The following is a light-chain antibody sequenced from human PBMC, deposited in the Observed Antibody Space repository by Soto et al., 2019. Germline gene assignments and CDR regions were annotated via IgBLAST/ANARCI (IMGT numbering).Light chain of an antibody. CDR2: GAS. V-gene: IGKV3-20*01. CDR1: QTVSSRY. J-gene: IGKJ2*01. Sequence: EIVLTQSPGTLSLSPGERATLSCRASQTVSSRYLAWYQQKPGQAPRLLMYGASNRATGIPDRFSGSGSGTDFTLTISRLEAEDFAVYFCQQYGRSPPFTFGQGTKGEIK. CDR3: QQYGRSPPFT.